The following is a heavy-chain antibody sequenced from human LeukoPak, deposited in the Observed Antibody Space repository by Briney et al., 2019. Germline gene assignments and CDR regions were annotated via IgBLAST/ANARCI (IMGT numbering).Heavy chain of an antibody. Sequence: GGSLRLSCAASGFTFSNYALTWVRQAPGKGLEWVSVIYSGGRTYYADSVKGRFTISRDNSKNTLYLQMNSLRAEDTAVYYCARGRGGSSWTYYYYYMDVWGKGTTVTVSS. V-gene: IGHV3-53*01. J-gene: IGHJ6*03. D-gene: IGHD6-13*01. CDR2: IYSGGRT. CDR1: GFTFSNYA. CDR3: ARGRGGSSWTYYYYYMDV.